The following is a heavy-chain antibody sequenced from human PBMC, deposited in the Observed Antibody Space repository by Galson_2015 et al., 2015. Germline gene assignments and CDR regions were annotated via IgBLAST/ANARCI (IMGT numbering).Heavy chain of an antibody. CDR1: GGSISSSNW. CDR3: AGHGPGITMILETPLINY. Sequence: SETLSLTCAVSGGSISSSNWWSWVRQPPGKGLEWIGEIYHSGSTNYNPSLKSRVTISVDTSKNQFSLKLSSVTAADTAVYYCAGHGPGITMILETPLINYWGQGTLVTVSS. CDR2: IYHSGST. V-gene: IGHV4-4*02. J-gene: IGHJ4*02. D-gene: IGHD3-22*01.